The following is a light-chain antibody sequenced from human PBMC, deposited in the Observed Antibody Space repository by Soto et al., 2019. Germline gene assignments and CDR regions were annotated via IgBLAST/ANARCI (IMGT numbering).Light chain of an antibody. V-gene: IGLV1-44*01. J-gene: IGLJ1*01. Sequence: QSVLTQPPSASGTPGQRVTISCFGGSCNMGTNTVGWYQQLPGAAPKVLIYVNDKRPSGVPDRFSGSNSGTSASLTISGLQSEDEADYYCVAWDDNLDAHVFGTGTKLTVL. CDR2: VND. CDR1: SCNMGTNT. CDR3: VAWDDNLDAHV.